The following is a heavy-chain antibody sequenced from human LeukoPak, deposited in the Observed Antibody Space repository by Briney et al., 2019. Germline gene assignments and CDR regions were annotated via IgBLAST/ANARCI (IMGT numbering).Heavy chain of an antibody. D-gene: IGHD2-2*01. CDR1: GSTFSTFG. J-gene: IGHJ4*02. CDR2: ISSSGSTI. CDR3: ARSQGGVPAALNFDY. Sequence: GGSLRLSCVASGSTFSTFGMNWVRQAPGKGLEWVSYISSSGSTIYYADSVKGRFTISRDNAKNSLYLQMNSLRAEDTAVYYCARSQGGVPAALNFDYWGQGTLVTVSS. V-gene: IGHV3-48*03.